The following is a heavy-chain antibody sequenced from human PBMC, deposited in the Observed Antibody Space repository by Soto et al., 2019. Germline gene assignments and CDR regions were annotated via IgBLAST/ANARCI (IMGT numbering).Heavy chain of an antibody. V-gene: IGHV1-2*02. CDR3: ARAGATMGYYYYYGMDV. Sequence: VASVKVSCKASGYTFTGYYMHWVRQAPGQGLEWMGWINPNSGGTNYAQKFQGRVTMTRDTSISTAYMELSRLRSDDTAVYYCARAGATMGYYYYYGMDVWGQGTTVTVSS. CDR2: INPNSGGT. CDR1: GYTFTGYY. J-gene: IGHJ6*02. D-gene: IGHD1-26*01.